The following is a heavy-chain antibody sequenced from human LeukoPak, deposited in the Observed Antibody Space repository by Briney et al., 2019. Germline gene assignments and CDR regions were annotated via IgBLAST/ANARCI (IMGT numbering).Heavy chain of an antibody. V-gene: IGHV4-39*07. CDR2: IFYSGST. CDR3: ARDGAVAGTNY. CDR1: GGSISSSSHY. D-gene: IGHD6-19*01. Sequence: PSETLSLTCTVSGGSISSSSHYWGWIRQPPGKGLEWIGSIFYSGSTYYSPPLKSRVTISVDTSKNQFSLKLTSMTAADTAVYYCARDGAVAGTNYWGQGTLVTVSS. J-gene: IGHJ4*02.